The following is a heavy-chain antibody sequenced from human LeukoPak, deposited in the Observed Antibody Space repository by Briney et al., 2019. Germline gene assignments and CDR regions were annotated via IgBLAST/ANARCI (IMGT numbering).Heavy chain of an antibody. D-gene: IGHD1-26*01. V-gene: IGHV3-23*01. J-gene: IGHJ4*02. CDR2: ISNSDGTT. CDR1: GFTFSSYV. CDR3: TTDGVGVEGATYDN. Sequence: GGSLRLSCAASGFTFSSYVMSWVRQAPGKGLEWVSSISNSDGTTYYADSVKGRFTISRDNSKNTLYLQMNSLRAEDTAVYYCTTDGVGVEGATYDNWGQGTLVSVSS.